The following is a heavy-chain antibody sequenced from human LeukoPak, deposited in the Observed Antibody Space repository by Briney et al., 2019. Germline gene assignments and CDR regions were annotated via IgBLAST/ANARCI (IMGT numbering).Heavy chain of an antibody. CDR1: GFTFSSYW. Sequence: PGGSLRLSCAASGFTFSSYWMSWVRQAPGKGLEWVANIKQDGSEKYYVDSVKGRFTISRDSAKNSLYLQMNSLRAEDTAVYYCARDAEVVPAAIDYFDYWGQGTLVTVSS. V-gene: IGHV3-7*01. CDR3: ARDAEVVPAAIDYFDY. CDR2: IKQDGSEK. D-gene: IGHD2-2*02. J-gene: IGHJ4*02.